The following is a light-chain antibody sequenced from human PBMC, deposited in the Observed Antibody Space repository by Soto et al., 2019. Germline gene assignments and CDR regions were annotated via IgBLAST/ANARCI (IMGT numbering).Light chain of an antibody. J-gene: IGKJ1*01. V-gene: IGKV3-15*01. CDR1: QSVSSN. CDR2: GAS. Sequence: EIVMTQSPATLSVSPGGRATLSCRASQSVSSNLAWYQQKPGQAPRLLMYGASTRATGIPARFSGSGSGTEFTLTISSLQSEDFAGYYCQQYNNWPPMWTFGQGTKVEIK. CDR3: QQYNNWPPMWT.